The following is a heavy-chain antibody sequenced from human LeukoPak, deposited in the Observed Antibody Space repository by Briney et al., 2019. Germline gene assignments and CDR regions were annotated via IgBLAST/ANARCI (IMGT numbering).Heavy chain of an antibody. J-gene: IGHJ6*03. Sequence: GGSLRLSCAASEFILSDYSMNWVRQAPGKGLEWVSYISSSSSTIHYADSVKGRFTISRDKAKNSLFLQMNSLRAEDTAVYYCAKSPYFYNSGRYVDVWGKGTTVTVSS. V-gene: IGHV3-48*01. CDR3: AKSPYFYNSGRYVDV. CDR1: EFILSDYS. D-gene: IGHD3-10*01. CDR2: ISSSSSTI.